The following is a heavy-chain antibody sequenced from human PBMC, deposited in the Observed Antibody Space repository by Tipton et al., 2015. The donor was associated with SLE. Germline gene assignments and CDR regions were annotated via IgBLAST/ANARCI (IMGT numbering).Heavy chain of an antibody. CDR2: IYASGST. Sequence: TLSLTCTVSDGSISDYYWTWIRQPAGEGLEWIGRIYASGSTNYNPSLRSRVAMSVDTSKNQFSLKLDSVTAADTAVYYCARGEGYYGSGSYQGWFDPWGQGTLVTVSS. D-gene: IGHD3-10*01. CDR3: ARGEGYYGSGSYQGWFDP. J-gene: IGHJ5*02. CDR1: DGSISDYY. V-gene: IGHV4-4*07.